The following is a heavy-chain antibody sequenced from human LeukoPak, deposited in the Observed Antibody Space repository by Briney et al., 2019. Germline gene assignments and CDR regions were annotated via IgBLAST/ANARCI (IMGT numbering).Heavy chain of an antibody. CDR2: IYYSGST. CDR1: GGSISSGGYY. Sequence: SETLSLTCTVSGGSISSGGYYWSWIRQHPGKGLEWIGYIYYSGSTYYNPSLKSRVTISVDTSKNQFSLKLSSVTAADTAVYYCARGSSEVWGVPVGGWFDPWGQGTLVTVSS. CDR3: ARGSSEVWGVPVGGWFDP. D-gene: IGHD3-10*01. V-gene: IGHV4-31*03. J-gene: IGHJ5*02.